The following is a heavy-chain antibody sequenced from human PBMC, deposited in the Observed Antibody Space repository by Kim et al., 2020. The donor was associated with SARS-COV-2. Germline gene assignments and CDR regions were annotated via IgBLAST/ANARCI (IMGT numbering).Heavy chain of an antibody. CDR2: IIPIFGTA. CDR3: ARNAWKGYDILTGYYRSLIYFDY. V-gene: IGHV1-69*13. D-gene: IGHD3-9*01. CDR1: GGTFSSYA. Sequence: SVKVSCKASGGTFSSYAISWVRQAPGQGLEWMGGIIPIFGTANYAQKFQGRVTITADESTSTAYMELSSLRSEDTAVYYCARNAWKGYDILTGYYRSLIYFDYWGQGTLVTVSS. J-gene: IGHJ4*02.